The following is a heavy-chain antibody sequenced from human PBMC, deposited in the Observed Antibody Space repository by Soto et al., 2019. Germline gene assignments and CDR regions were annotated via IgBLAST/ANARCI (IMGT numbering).Heavy chain of an antibody. CDR1: GFTFSSYW. J-gene: IGHJ6*02. CDR2: IKQDGSEK. Sequence: GGSLRLSCAASGFTFSSYWMSWVRQDPGKGLEWVANIKQDGSEKYYVDSVKGRFTISRDTAKNSLYLQMNSLRAEDTAVYYCARDNTAAAGTFGYYYGMDVWGQGTTVTVSS. CDR3: ARDNTAAAGTFGYYYGMDV. D-gene: IGHD6-13*01. V-gene: IGHV3-7*01.